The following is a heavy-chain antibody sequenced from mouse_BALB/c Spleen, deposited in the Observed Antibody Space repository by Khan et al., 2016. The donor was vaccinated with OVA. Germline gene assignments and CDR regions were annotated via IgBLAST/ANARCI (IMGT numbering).Heavy chain of an antibody. CDR3: ARIYGSDFDY. J-gene: IGHJ2*02. D-gene: IGHD1-1*01. CDR2: INPHIGET. V-gene: IGHV1-20*02. Sequence: DVQLQESGPELVKPGASVKISCKASGYSFTGYFMNWVMQSHGKSLEWIGRINPHIGETFYNPKFKGKVTLTADESSSTAHMELRSLASEDSAVYYCARIYGSDFDYWGQGTSLTVSS. CDR1: GYSFTGYF.